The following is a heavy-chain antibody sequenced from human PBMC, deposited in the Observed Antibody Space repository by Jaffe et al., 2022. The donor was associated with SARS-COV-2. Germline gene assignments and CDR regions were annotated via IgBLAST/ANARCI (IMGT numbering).Heavy chain of an antibody. CDR3: ARGGYSSGPITYYYYGMDV. V-gene: IGHV3-13*01. Sequence: EVLLVESGGGLVEPGGSLRLSCAASGFTFSNYDMHWVRQVTGKGLEWVSGIGLAGDTYHSGSVKGRFTISRENAKNSLFLQLNSLRAGDTAVYYCARGGYSSGPITYYYYGMDVWGQGTTVTVSS. J-gene: IGHJ6*02. CDR2: IGLAGDT. CDR1: GFTFSNYD. D-gene: IGHD5-18*01.